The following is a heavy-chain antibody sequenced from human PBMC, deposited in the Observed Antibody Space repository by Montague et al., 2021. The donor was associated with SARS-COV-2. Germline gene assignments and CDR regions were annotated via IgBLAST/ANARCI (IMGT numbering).Heavy chain of an antibody. D-gene: IGHD1-14*01. J-gene: IGHJ4*02. CDR2: ISSRGSYI. Sequence: SLRLPCAPSGFAFSNYSMNWVRQAPGKGLEWVSSISSRGSYIYYADSLKGRFTISRDNAKNSLYLQLNNLRAEDTAVYYCAREGGTPGATLDSWGQGTLVTVSS. CDR3: AREGGTPGATLDS. CDR1: GFAFSNYS. V-gene: IGHV3-21*01.